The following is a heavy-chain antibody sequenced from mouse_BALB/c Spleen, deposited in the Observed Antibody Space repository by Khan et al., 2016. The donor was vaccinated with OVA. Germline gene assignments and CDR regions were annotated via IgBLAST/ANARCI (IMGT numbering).Heavy chain of an antibody. CDR1: GYTFTNYG. Sequence: QVQLKQSGPELKKPGETVKISCKASGYTFTNYGMSWVKQAPGKGLKWMGWINTNTGEPTYTEEFKGRFAFSLETSANTAYLQINNLKNEDTATHFCARGNYGSSPLAYWGQGTLVTVSA. J-gene: IGHJ3*01. CDR2: INTNTGEP. V-gene: IGHV9-3*02. CDR3: ARGNYGSSPLAY. D-gene: IGHD1-1*01.